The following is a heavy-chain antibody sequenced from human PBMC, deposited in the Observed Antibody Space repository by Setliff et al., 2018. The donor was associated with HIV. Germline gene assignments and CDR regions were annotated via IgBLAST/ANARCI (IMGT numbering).Heavy chain of an antibody. CDR3: ARDLPELTGRSFDP. CDR1: GGSISGYF. D-gene: IGHD7-27*01. J-gene: IGHJ5*02. V-gene: IGHV4-4*07. Sequence: SETLSLTCNVSGGSISGYFWTWIRQPAGKGLEWIGRIYTSGSTNYNPSLKSRLTMSIDTSKNHFSLRLTSVTAADTAVYYCARDLPELTGRSFDPWGQGIQVTVSS. CDR2: IYTSGST.